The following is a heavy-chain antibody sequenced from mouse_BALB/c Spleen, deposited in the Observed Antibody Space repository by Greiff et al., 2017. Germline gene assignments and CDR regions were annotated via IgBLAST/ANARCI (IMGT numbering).Heavy chain of an antibody. Sequence: VQLVESGPGLVAPSQSLSITCTVSGFSLSRYSVHWVRQPPGKGLEWLGMIWGGGSTDYNSALKSRLSISKDNSKSQVFLKMNSLQTDDTAMYYCARNPIYYGKSDAMDYWGQGTSVTVSS. CDR2: IWGGGST. J-gene: IGHJ4*01. CDR3: ARNPIYYGKSDAMDY. D-gene: IGHD2-1*01. V-gene: IGHV2-6-4*01. CDR1: GFSLSRYS.